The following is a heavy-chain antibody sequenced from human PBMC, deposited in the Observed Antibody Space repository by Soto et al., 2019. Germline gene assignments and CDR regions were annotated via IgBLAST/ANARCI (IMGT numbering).Heavy chain of an antibody. CDR2: ISGSGGST. V-gene: IGHV3-23*01. J-gene: IGHJ4*02. D-gene: IGHD6-19*01. Sequence: RRLSCAASGFTFSSYAMSWVRQAPGKGLEWVSAISGSGGSTYYADSVKGRFTISRDNSKNTLYLQMNSLRAEDTAVYYCAKVLAVATKYFDYWGQGTLVTVSS. CDR3: AKVLAVATKYFDY. CDR1: GFTFSSYA.